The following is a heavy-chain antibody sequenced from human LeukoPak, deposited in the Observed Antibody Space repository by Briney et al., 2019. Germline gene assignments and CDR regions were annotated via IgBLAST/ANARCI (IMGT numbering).Heavy chain of an antibody. J-gene: IGHJ4*02. D-gene: IGHD5-12*01. CDR2: ISGYNGST. CDR3: ARSGRGTYYYFDL. Sequence: VASVKVSCKASSYSFNRYGISWVRQAPGQGLEWMGWISGYNGSTNYAQKFLGRVSMTADTSTSTAYMELRSLTSDDTAVYYCARSGRGTYYYFDLWGQGTLVTVSS. V-gene: IGHV1-18*01. CDR1: SYSFNRYG.